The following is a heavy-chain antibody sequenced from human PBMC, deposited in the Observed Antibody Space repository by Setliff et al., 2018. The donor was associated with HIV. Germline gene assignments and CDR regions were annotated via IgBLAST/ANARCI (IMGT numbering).Heavy chain of an antibody. CDR1: GGSISSSSTFY. CDR3: ARLSRYSYDSSGYYFFDY. D-gene: IGHD3-22*01. V-gene: IGHV4-39*01. J-gene: IGHJ4*02. CDR2: IYYSGTT. Sequence: PSETLSLTCTVSGGSISSSSTFYWGWIRQPPGKGLEWIGIIYYSGTTYYNPSLKSRVTISVDTSKNQFSLKLSSVTAADTALYYCARLSRYSYDSSGYYFFDYWGQGSLVTVSS.